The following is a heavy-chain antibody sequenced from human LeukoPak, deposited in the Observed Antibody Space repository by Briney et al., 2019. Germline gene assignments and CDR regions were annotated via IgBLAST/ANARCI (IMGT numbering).Heavy chain of an antibody. J-gene: IGHJ4*02. D-gene: IGHD6-13*01. V-gene: IGHV3-33*01. CDR1: GFTFSSYG. Sequence: PGRSLRLSCAASGFTFSSYGMHWVRQAPGKGLEWVAVIWYDGSNKYYADSVKGRFTISRDNSKNTLYLQMNSLRAEDTAVYYCARVGSRYSSSWYSADYWGQGTLVTVSS. CDR3: ARVGSRYSSSWYSADY. CDR2: IWYDGSNK.